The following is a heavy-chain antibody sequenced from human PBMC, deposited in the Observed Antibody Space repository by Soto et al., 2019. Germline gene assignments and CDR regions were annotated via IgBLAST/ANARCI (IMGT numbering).Heavy chain of an antibody. J-gene: IGHJ6*02. CDR3: ARFPIAVAYYGMDV. CDR1: VYTFTSYY. CDR2: INPSGGST. V-gene: IGHV1-46*01. D-gene: IGHD6-19*01. Sequence: GXSGKVSWKASVYTFTSYYMHWVRQAPGQGLEWMGIINPSGGSTSYAQKFQGRVTMTRDTSTSTVYMELSSLRSEDTAVYYCARFPIAVAYYGMDVWGQGNTVTVSS.